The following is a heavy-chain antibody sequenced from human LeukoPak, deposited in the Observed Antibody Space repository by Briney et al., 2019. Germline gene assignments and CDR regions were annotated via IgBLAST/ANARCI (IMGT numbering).Heavy chain of an antibody. J-gene: IGHJ4*02. V-gene: IGHV4-39*07. CDR1: GGSISSSSYY. Sequence: TSETLSLTCTVSGGSISSSSYYWGWIRQPPGKGLEWIGSIYYSGSTYYNPSLKSRVTISVDTSKNQFSLKLSSVTAADTAVYYCARGSSSWYPGDFDYWGQGTLVTVSS. CDR3: ARGSSSWYPGDFDY. D-gene: IGHD6-13*01. CDR2: IYYSGST.